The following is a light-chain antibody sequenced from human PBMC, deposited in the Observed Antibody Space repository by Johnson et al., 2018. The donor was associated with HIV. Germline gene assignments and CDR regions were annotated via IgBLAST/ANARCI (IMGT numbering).Light chain of an antibody. CDR2: ENT. CDR1: SSNIGNNY. CDR3: GTWDDSLSTYV. J-gene: IGLJ1*01. Sequence: QSVLTQPPSVSAAPGQKVTISCSGSSSNIGNNYVSWYQQLPGTAPKLLIYENTKRPSGIPDRFSGSKSGTSATLDITGLQTGDEADYYCGTWDDSLSTYVFGTGTKVTVL. V-gene: IGLV1-51*02.